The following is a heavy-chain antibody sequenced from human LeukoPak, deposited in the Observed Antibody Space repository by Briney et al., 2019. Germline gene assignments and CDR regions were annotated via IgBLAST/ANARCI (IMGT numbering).Heavy chain of an antibody. CDR1: GGSISSYY. D-gene: IGHD3-22*01. Sequence: PSETLSLTCTVSGGSISSYYWSGIRQPPGKGLDGIGYIYSSGSTNYNPSLKSRVTISVDTSKNQFSLKLSSVTAADTAVYYCARRAWYYDAWGQGTLVTVSS. CDR2: IYSSGST. CDR3: ARRAWYYDA. V-gene: IGHV4-59*01. J-gene: IGHJ5*02.